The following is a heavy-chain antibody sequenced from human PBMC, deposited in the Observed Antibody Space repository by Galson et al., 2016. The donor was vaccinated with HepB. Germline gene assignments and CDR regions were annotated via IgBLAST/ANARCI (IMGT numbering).Heavy chain of an antibody. Sequence: SLRLSCAASGFTFNTYWMHWVRQAPGEELVWVSRINNDGSSTTYADSVKGRFTISRDNAKNTLYLQMNSLRAEDTAVYYCTRAGPFGGANYYWGQGALVTVSS. CDR1: GFTFNTYW. V-gene: IGHV3-74*01. CDR2: INNDGSST. CDR3: TRAGPFGGANYY. J-gene: IGHJ4*02. D-gene: IGHD3-16*01.